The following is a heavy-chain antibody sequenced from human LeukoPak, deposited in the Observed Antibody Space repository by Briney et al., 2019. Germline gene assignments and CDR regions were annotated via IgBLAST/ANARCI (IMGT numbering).Heavy chain of an antibody. V-gene: IGHV4-34*01. J-gene: IGHJ3*02. CDR2: ISHSGRT. D-gene: IGHD3-22*01. Sequence: SETLSLTCAVYGGSFSAYYWSWIRQPPGMGLEWIGDISHSGRTTYNPSLESRVTMSVDTSRNQFSLNLRSVTAADTAVYYCARSDIDRSGAPDFFDTGGQGTMVTVSP. CDR1: GGSFSAYY. CDR3: ARSDIDRSGAPDFFDT.